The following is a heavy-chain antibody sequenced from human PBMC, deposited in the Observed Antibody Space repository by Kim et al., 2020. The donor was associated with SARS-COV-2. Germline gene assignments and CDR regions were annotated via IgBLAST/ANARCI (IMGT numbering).Heavy chain of an antibody. V-gene: IGHV1-3*01. J-gene: IGHJ4*02. CDR3: AREETDSYGYRAFDY. CDR1: GYTFHTYA. Sequence: ASVKVSCKASGYTFHTYAMHWMRQAPGQRLEWMGWVDGGNGNTKSSQNFQGRVTITRDRSATTAYMELSSLRSEDTAVYYCAREETDSYGYRAFDYWGQGTSVTVSS. CDR2: VDGGNGNT. D-gene: IGHD5-18*01.